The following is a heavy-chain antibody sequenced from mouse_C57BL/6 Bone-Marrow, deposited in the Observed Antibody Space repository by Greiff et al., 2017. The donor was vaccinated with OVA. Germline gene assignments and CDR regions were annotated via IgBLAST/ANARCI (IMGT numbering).Heavy chain of an antibody. CDR2: IDPENGDT. J-gene: IGHJ4*01. V-gene: IGHV14-4*01. CDR1: GFNIKDDY. CDR3: THGDYGLDY. D-gene: IGHD1-1*01. Sequence: VQLQQSGAELVRPGASVKLSCTASGFNIKDDYMHWVKQRPEQGLEWIGWIDPENGDTEYASKFQGKATITADTSSNTAYLQLSSLTSEDTAVYYCTHGDYGLDYWGQGTSVTVSS.